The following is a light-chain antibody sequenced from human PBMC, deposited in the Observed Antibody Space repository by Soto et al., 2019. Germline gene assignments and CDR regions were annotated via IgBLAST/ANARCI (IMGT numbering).Light chain of an antibody. CDR3: QQYGTSPAWT. J-gene: IGKJ1*01. CDR1: QSVSSY. V-gene: IGKV3-20*01. Sequence: EIVLTQSPATLSLSPGERATLSCRASQSVSSYLAWYQQNPGQAPTLLIYGTSSRATGIPDRFSGGRSGTDFPLPINGLEPEDFAVYYCQQYGTSPAWTFGQGTKVDI. CDR2: GTS.